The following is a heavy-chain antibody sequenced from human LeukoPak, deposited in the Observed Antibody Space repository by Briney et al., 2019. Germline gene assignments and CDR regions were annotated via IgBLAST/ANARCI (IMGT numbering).Heavy chain of an antibody. J-gene: IGHJ4*02. CDR1: GGSISSSSYY. CDR2: IYYSGST. Sequence: PSETLSLTCTVSGGSISSSSYYWGWIRQPPGKGLEWIGSIYYSGSTYYNPSLKSRVTISVDTSKNQFSLKLSSVTAADTAVYYCARVSTVGATHFDYWGQGTLVTVSS. V-gene: IGHV4-39*07. D-gene: IGHD1-26*01. CDR3: ARVSTVGATHFDY.